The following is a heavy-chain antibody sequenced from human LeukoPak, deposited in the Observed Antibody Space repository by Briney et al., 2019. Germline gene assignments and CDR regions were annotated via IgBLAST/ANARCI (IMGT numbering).Heavy chain of an antibody. CDR1: GGSISSGSYY. CDR3: AREVWSGITMVRGVIGD. V-gene: IGHV4-61*02. J-gene: IGHJ4*02. CDR2: IYTSGST. D-gene: IGHD3-10*01. Sequence: SETLSLTCTVSGGSISSGSYYWSWIRQPAGTGLEWIGRIYTSGSTNYNPSLKSRVTISVDTSKNQFSLKLSSVTAADTAVYYCAREVWSGITMVRGVIGDWGQGTLVTVSS.